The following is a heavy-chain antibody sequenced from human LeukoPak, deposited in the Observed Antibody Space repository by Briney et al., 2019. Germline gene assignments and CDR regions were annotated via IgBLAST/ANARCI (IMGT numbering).Heavy chain of an antibody. CDR3: EVAGY. CDR1: GFTFSSYT. J-gene: IGHJ4*02. Sequence: GGSLRLSCAASGFTFSSYTLTWVRQAPGKGLECVSTISDSGDSTYYADYVKGRFTISRDNSKNTLSLQMYSLRAEDTAVYYCEVAGYWGQGALVTVSS. D-gene: IGHD5-12*01. V-gene: IGHV3-23*01. CDR2: ISDSGDST.